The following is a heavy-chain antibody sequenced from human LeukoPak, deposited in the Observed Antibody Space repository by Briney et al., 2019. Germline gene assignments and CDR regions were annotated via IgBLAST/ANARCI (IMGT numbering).Heavy chain of an antibody. CDR3: AREQSLWTAVAGGGMDV. D-gene: IGHD6-19*01. J-gene: IGHJ6*02. CDR1: GGSISSSSYY. V-gene: IGHV4-39*07. Sequence: SETLSLTCTVSGGSISSSSYYWGWIRQPPGKGLEWIGSIYHSGSTNYNPSLKSRVTISVDKSKNQFSLKLSSVTAADTAVYYCAREQSLWTAVAGGGMDVWGQGTTVTVSS. CDR2: IYHSGST.